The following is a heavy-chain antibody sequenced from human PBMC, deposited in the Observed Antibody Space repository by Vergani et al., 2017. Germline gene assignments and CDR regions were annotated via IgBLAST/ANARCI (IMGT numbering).Heavy chain of an antibody. V-gene: IGHV1-46*01. CDR1: GYTFTSYG. CDR3: ARAAHYGDYIDY. D-gene: IGHD4-17*01. Sequence: QVQLVQSGAEVKKPGASVKVSCKASGYTFTSYGISWVRQAPGQGLEWMGIINPSGGSTSYAQKFQGRVTMTRDTSTSTVYMELSSLRSEYTAVYYCARAAHYGDYIDYWGQGTLVTVSS. J-gene: IGHJ4*02. CDR2: INPSGGST.